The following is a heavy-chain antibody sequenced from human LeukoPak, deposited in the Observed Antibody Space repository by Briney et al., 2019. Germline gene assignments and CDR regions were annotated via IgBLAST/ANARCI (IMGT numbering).Heavy chain of an antibody. CDR1: GFTVSDNY. J-gene: IGHJ5*02. CDR3: ARDAPQVPAAGVLAS. V-gene: IGHV3-53*01. CDR2: MYSGGDT. Sequence: GGSLRLSCAASGFTVSDNYMSWVRQAPGKGLELVSVMYSGGDTYYANSVKGRFTFSRDISKNTLYLQMNGLRTADTAMYYCARDAPQVPAAGVLASWGQGTLVTVSS. D-gene: IGHD6-13*01.